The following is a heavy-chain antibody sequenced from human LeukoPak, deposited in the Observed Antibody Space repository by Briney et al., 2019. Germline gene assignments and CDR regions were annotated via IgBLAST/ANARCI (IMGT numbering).Heavy chain of an antibody. CDR3: ASPTTVTAQNYYYYYGMDV. V-gene: IGHV1-69*13. CDR1: GGIFSSYA. J-gene: IGHJ6*02. Sequence: SVKVSCKASGGIFSSYAISWVRQPPAQGLEWMGVIISIFCTANYAQKFQGRVTITADESTSTAYMELSSLRSEDTAVYYCASPTTVTAQNYYYYYGMDVWGQGTTVTVSS. CDR2: IISIFCTA. D-gene: IGHD4-17*01.